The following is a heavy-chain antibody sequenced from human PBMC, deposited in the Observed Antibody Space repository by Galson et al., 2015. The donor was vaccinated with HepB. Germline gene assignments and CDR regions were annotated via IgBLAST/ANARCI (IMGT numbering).Heavy chain of an antibody. Sequence: SLRLSCAASGFTFSSYSMNWVRQAPGKGLEWVSSISSSSSYIYYADSVKGRFTISRDNAKNSLYLQMNSLRAEDTAVYYCARDHWAWGITMVRGVLFDLWGRGTLVTRSS. CDR1: GFTFSSYS. CDR2: ISSSSSYI. CDR3: ARDHWAWGITMVRGVLFDL. V-gene: IGHV3-21*01. D-gene: IGHD3-10*01. J-gene: IGHJ2*01.